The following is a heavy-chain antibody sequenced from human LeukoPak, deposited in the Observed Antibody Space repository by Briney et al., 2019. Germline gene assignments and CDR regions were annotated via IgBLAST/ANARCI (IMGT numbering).Heavy chain of an antibody. V-gene: IGHV1-2*02. CDR3: ARDLYAVAGTDY. CDR1: GYTFTGYY. Sequence: GASVKVSCKASGYTFTGYYTHWVRQAPGQGLEWMGWINPNSGGTNYAQKFQGRVTMTRDTSISTAYMELSRLRSDDTAVYYCARDLYAVAGTDYWGQGTLVTVSS. J-gene: IGHJ4*02. CDR2: INPNSGGT. D-gene: IGHD6-19*01.